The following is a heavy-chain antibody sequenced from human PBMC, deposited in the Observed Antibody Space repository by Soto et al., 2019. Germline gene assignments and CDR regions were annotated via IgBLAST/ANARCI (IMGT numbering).Heavy chain of an antibody. CDR1: GFTFSDYY. J-gene: IGHJ4*02. CDR3: ARDNPGYSSGWWEDY. D-gene: IGHD6-19*01. Sequence: PGGSLRLSCAASGFTFSDYYMSWIRQAPGKGLEWVSYISSSSSYTNYADSVKGRFTISRDNAKNSLYLQMNSLRAEDTAVYYCARDNPGYSSGWWEDYWGQGTLVTVSS. CDR2: ISSSSSYT. V-gene: IGHV3-11*06.